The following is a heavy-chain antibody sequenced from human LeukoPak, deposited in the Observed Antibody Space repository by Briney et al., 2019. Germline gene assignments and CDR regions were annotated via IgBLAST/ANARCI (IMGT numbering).Heavy chain of an antibody. J-gene: IGHJ6*03. CDR3: APRRIYYYYYMDV. CDR2: INQSGST. Sequence: SETQSLTCAVYGGSFSGYYWTWIRQSPGKGPEWIGEINQSGSTNHNPSLKSRVTISVDTSKNQFSLKMTSMTAADTAVYYCAPRRIYYYYYMDVWGKGTTVTVSS. CDR1: GGSFSGYY. V-gene: IGHV4-34*01.